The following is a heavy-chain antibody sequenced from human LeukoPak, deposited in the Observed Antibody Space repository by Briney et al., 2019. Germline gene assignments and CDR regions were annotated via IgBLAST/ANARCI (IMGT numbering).Heavy chain of an antibody. CDR1: GFTFRSYA. J-gene: IGHJ4*02. CDR3: ARALYYYDSSGYYTPG. Sequence: GGSLILSCAASGFTFRSYAMQWVRQAPGKGLEWVSYITYNSGTIFYADSVKGRFTISRDNAKESLYLQMNTLRAEDTAFYYCARALYYYDSSGYYTPGWGQGTLVTVSS. D-gene: IGHD3-22*01. CDR2: ITYNSGTI. V-gene: IGHV3-48*01.